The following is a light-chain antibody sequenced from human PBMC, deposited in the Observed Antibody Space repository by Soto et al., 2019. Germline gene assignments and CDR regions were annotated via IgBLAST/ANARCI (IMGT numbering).Light chain of an antibody. CDR3: QKYNSYLWT. V-gene: IGKV1-5*01. J-gene: IGKJ1*01. CDR1: QTINRW. CDR2: DDS. Sequence: IQMTQYPSTLSASVGDRVTITCRASQTINRWLSWYQQKPGKAPKLMIYDDSNVESGVPSRFSGSGSGKEFPLTLSSLQPDDFATYYCQKYNSYLWTFGQGTKVDI.